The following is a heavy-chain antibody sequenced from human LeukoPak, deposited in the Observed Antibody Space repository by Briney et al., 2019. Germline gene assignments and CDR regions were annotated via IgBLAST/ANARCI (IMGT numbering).Heavy chain of an antibody. CDR1: GFTVSSNY. Sequence: GGSLRLSCAVSGFTVSSNYMSWVRQAPGKGLEWVSVIYSGGSTYYADSVKGRFTISRDNSKNTLYLQMNSLGAEDTAVYYCAKEVDCGQYYYCAMDVWGQGTTVTVSS. J-gene: IGHJ6*02. CDR3: AKEVDCGQYYYCAMDV. V-gene: IGHV3-66*01. CDR2: IYSGGST. D-gene: IGHD3/OR15-3a*01.